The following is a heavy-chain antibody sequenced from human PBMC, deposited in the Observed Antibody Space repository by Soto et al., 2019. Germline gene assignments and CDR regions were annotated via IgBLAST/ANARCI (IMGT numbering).Heavy chain of an antibody. Sequence: ASVKVSCKASGYTFTSYYMHWVRQAPGQGLEWMGIINPSGGSTSYAQKFQGRVTMTRDTPTSTVYMELSSLRSEDTAVYYCARDRKDVGSGSYSGYGMDVWGQGTTVTVSS. CDR3: ARDRKDVGSGSYSGYGMDV. CDR2: INPSGGST. V-gene: IGHV1-46*01. D-gene: IGHD3-10*01. J-gene: IGHJ6*02. CDR1: GYTFTSYY.